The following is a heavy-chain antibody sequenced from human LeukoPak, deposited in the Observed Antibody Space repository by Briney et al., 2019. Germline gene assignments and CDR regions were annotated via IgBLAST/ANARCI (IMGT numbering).Heavy chain of an antibody. CDR1: GFTFRSYA. CDR3: AKGSYYDSSGYYAD. V-gene: IGHV3-23*01. J-gene: IGHJ4*02. Sequence: GGSLRLSCVASGFTFRSYAMSWVRQAPGKGLEWVSGVSGGGGSTYYVDSVKGRFTISSDNSKNTLYLQMYSLRAEDTALYYCAKGSYYDSSGYYADWGQGTPVTVSS. CDR2: VSGGGGST. D-gene: IGHD3-22*01.